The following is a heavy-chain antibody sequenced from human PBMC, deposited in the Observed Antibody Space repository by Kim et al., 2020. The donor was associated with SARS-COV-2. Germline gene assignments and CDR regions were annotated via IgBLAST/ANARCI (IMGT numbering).Heavy chain of an antibody. CDR3: ARALGARKSSAFDI. D-gene: IGHD6-6*01. Sequence: AKKYQGRVTTTRDTSISTAYMELSRLRSDDTVVYYCARALGARKSSAFDIWGQGTMVTVSS. J-gene: IGHJ3*02. V-gene: IGHV1-2*05.